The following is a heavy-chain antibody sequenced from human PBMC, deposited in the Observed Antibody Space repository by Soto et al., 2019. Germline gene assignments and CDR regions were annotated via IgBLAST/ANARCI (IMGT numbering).Heavy chain of an antibody. V-gene: IGHV3-23*01. D-gene: IGHD6-6*01. CDR2: VSGGAAT. J-gene: IGHJ4*02. CDR3: AKGSHIPARPFFFDY. CDR1: GFNFKSYA. Sequence: DVQMLESGGGLVQPGGSLRLSGAASGFNFKSYAMNWVRQTLGKGLEWVATVSGGAATTYADSVRGRFTISRDKSGNTVSLQMNSLRAEDSAVYYCAKGSHIPARPFFFDYWGRGTLVSVSS.